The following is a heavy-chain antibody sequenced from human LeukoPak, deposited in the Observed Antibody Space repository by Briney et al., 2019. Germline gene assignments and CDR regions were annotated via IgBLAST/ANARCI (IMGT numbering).Heavy chain of an antibody. Sequence: GGSLRLSCAASGFAVSNTYLNWGRQAPGKGLEWVSIIDHGGATFYTDSVKGRFSISRDNSKNALYLQINNVGTEDTAVYFCARGGVRGGFDIWGQGTMVAVSS. CDR3: ARGGVRGGFDI. CDR2: IDHGGAT. CDR1: GFAVSNTY. J-gene: IGHJ3*02. V-gene: IGHV3-66*01. D-gene: IGHD2-15*01.